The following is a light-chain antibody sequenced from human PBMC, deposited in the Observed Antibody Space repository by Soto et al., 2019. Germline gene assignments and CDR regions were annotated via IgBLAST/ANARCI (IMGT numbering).Light chain of an antibody. V-gene: IGLV1-47*01. CDR1: TSNIGTNA. CDR3: AAWDDRLRASV. J-gene: IGLJ1*01. Sequence: QSVLTQSASASGTPGERVTISCSGGTSNIGTNAVYWFQLLPGTAPKLLIYYSNHRPSGISDRFSGSKSGTSASLAISGLRPEDEADYYFAAWDDRLRASVFATGPHVTVL. CDR2: YSN.